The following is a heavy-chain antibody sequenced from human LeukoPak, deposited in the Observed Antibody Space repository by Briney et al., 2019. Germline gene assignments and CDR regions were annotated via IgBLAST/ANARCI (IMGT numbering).Heavy chain of an antibody. CDR3: ASGLYDSSAFDI. J-gene: IGHJ3*02. V-gene: IGHV5-51*01. D-gene: IGHD3-22*01. CDR1: GYSFTSYW. CDR2: IYPGDSDI. Sequence: GESLKISCKGSGYSFTSYWIVWVRQMPGKGLEWMGIIYPGDSDIRYSPSFQGHVTISADKSISPAYLQWSSLKASDTAMYYCASGLYDSSAFDIWGQGTMVTVSS.